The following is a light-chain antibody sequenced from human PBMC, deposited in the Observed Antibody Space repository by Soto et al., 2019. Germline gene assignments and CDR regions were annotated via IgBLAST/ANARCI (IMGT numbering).Light chain of an antibody. Sequence: QSVLTQPASVSGSPGQSITISCTGTSSDVGGYNSVSWYQQHPGKAPKPMIYEVSNWPSGVSNRFFGSKSGNTASLTMSGLKAEDEADYYCSSYTSRNTWVIGGVIKLTV. CDR2: EVS. CDR3: SSYTSRNTWV. CDR1: SSDVGGYNS. J-gene: IGLJ3*02. V-gene: IGLV2-14*01.